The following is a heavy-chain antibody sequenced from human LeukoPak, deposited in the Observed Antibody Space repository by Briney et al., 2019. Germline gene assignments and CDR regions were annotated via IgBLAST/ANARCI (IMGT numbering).Heavy chain of an antibody. V-gene: IGHV1-2*02. Sequence: GASVTVSCKASGYTFDENHIHWVRQAPGQGPERMGWINPKSGATDSAQQFQGRLTITRDTSIGTASMDLSGLRLDDTGIYYCARAGDESTGHYDSLHFWGQGTTVTVSS. D-gene: IGHD2-8*02. J-gene: IGHJ3*01. CDR2: INPKSGAT. CDR1: GYTFDENH. CDR3: ARAGDESTGHYDSLHF.